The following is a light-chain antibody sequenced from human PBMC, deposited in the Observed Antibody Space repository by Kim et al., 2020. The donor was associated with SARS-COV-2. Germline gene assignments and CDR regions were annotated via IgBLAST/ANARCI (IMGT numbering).Light chain of an antibody. J-gene: IGKJ1*01. CDR3: QQYKSFSRA. Sequence: GSVGDRVTITGRASQSISSWLAWFLQKPGKAPKLRIYKASSLESGVASRFSGSGYGAEFTLTISSLQPDDFATYYCQQYKSFSRAFGQGTKVDIK. CDR2: KAS. CDR1: QSISSW. V-gene: IGKV1-5*03.